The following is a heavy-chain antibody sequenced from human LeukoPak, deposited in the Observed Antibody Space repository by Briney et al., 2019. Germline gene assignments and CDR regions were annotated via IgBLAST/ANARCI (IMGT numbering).Heavy chain of an antibody. J-gene: IGHJ3*02. Sequence: SETLSLTCAVYGGSFSGYYWSWLRQPPGKGLEGIGEINHSGSTNYNPSLTSRVTISVDTSKNQFSLKLSSVTAADTAVYYCARGRVDTAMVTEAFDIWGQGTMVTVSS. D-gene: IGHD5-18*01. V-gene: IGHV4-34*01. CDR3: ARGRVDTAMVTEAFDI. CDR1: GGSFSGYY. CDR2: INHSGST.